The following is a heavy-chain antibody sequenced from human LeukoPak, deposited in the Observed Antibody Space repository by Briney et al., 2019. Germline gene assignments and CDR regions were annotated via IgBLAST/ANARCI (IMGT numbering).Heavy chain of an antibody. V-gene: IGHV3-49*03. J-gene: IGHJ6*03. CDR1: GFTFGDYA. Sequence: GGSLRLSCTASGFTFGDYAMSWFRQAPGKGLEWVGFIRSKAYGGTTEYAASVKGRFTISRDDSKSIAYLQMNSLKTEDTAVYYCTRDVVAGLYYYYYYNMDVWGKGTTVTVSS. CDR2: IRSKAYGGTT. D-gene: IGHD6-19*01. CDR3: TRDVVAGLYYYYYYNMDV.